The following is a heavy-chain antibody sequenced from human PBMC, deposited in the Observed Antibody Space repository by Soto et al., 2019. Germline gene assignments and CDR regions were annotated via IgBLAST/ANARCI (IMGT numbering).Heavy chain of an antibody. CDR2: MYHTGST. CDR1: VGFISSSYW. D-gene: IGHD3-10*01. J-gene: IGHJ4*02. CDR3: ARVWGYYFDY. Sequence: PSETLVLTWAVAVGFISSSYWWGWVRQAPGKGLEWIGEMYHTGSTNYNPSLKSRVTISVVTSKNQFSLKLSSVTAADTAVYYCARVWGYYFDYWGQGTLVTVSS. V-gene: IGHV4-4*02.